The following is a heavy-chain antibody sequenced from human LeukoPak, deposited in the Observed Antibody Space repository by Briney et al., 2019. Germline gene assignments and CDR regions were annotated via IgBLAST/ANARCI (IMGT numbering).Heavy chain of an antibody. CDR2: IYSGGST. Sequence: GGSLRLSCAASGFTVSSNYMSWVRQAPGKGLEWVSVIYSGGSTYYADSVKGRFTISRDNSKNTLYLQMNSLRAEDTAVYYCARVYFYASGSSKYYSDSWGQGTLVTVSS. J-gene: IGHJ4*02. V-gene: IGHV3-66*01. CDR1: GFTVSSNY. D-gene: IGHD3-10*01. CDR3: ARVYFYASGSSKYYSDS.